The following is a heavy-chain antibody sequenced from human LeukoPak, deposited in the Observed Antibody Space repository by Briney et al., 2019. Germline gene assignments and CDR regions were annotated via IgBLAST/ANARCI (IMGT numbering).Heavy chain of an antibody. CDR2: INSDGSWT. CDR3: VSFYETY. J-gene: IGHJ4*02. Sequence: GGSLRLSCAVSGNYWMHWVRQAPGKGLVWVSHINSDGSWTSYADSVKGRFTISKDNAKNTVYLQMNNLRAEDTAVYYCVSFYETYWGRGTLVTVSS. V-gene: IGHV3-74*01. D-gene: IGHD2-2*01. CDR1: GNYW.